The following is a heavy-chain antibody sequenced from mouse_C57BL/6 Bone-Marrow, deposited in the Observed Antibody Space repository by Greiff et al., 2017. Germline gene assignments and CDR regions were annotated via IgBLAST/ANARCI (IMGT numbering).Heavy chain of an antibody. V-gene: IGHV1-69*01. CDR1: GYTFTSYW. CDR3: ARDGIDWYFDV. J-gene: IGHJ1*03. Sequence: VQLQQPGAELVMPGASVKLSCKASGYTFTSYWMHWVKQRPGQGLEWIGEIDPSDSYTNYNQKFKGKSTLTVDKSSSTAYMQLSSLTSEDSAVYYCARDGIDWYFDVWGTGTTVTVSS. CDR2: IDPSDSYT. D-gene: IGHD2-1*01.